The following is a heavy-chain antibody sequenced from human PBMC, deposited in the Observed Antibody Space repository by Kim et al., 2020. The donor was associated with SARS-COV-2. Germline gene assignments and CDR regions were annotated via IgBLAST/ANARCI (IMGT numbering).Heavy chain of an antibody. V-gene: IGHV1-46*01. CDR3: ARGGDFWSGYLSPPSVLDV. CDR2: INPSGGST. Sequence: ASVKVSCKASGYTFTSYYMHWVRQAPGQGLEWMGIINPSGGSTSYAQKFQGRVTMTRDTSTSTVYMELSSLRSEDTAVYYCARGGDFWSGYLSPPSVLDVWGQGTTVTVSS. CDR1: GYTFTSYY. J-gene: IGHJ6*02. D-gene: IGHD3-3*01.